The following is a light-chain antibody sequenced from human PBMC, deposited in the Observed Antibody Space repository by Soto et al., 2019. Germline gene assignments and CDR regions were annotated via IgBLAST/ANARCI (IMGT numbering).Light chain of an antibody. CDR2: GVS. CDR1: QSVSSSY. Sequence: ENGLTQSPGTLSLSKGERATLSCRASQSVSSSYLAWYQQKPGQAPRLLIYGVSSRATDIPDRFSGSGSGTDFTLTISRLEPEDFAVYYCQQYDSSPRTLGQGTKVDIK. V-gene: IGKV3-20*01. J-gene: IGKJ1*01. CDR3: QQYDSSPRT.